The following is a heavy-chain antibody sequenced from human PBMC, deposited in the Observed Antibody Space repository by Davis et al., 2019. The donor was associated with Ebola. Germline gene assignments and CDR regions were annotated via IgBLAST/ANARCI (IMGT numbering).Heavy chain of an antibody. J-gene: IGHJ4*02. Sequence: PGGSLRLSCAASGFTFSSYWMSWVRQAPGKGLEWVANIKQDGSEKYYVDSVKGRFTISRDNAKNSLYLQMNSLRAEDTAVYYCAREKYDFWSGSPEGLYYFDYWGQGTLVTVSS. D-gene: IGHD3-3*01. CDR3: AREKYDFWSGSPEGLYYFDY. CDR1: GFTFSSYW. CDR2: IKQDGSEK. V-gene: IGHV3-7*01.